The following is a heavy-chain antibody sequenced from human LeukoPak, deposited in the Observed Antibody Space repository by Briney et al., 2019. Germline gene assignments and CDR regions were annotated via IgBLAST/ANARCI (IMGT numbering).Heavy chain of an antibody. V-gene: IGHV3-53*01. J-gene: IGHJ4*02. CDR1: GFTISSNY. D-gene: IGHD5-18*01. Sequence: GGSLRLSCAASGFTISSNYMSWVRQAPGKGLEWVSVIYSGGSTYYADSVKGRFTISRDNSKNTLYLQVNSLRAEDTAVYYCARGLQGYGYYYYFDYWGQGTLVTVSS. CDR2: IYSGGST. CDR3: ARGLQGYGYYYYFDY.